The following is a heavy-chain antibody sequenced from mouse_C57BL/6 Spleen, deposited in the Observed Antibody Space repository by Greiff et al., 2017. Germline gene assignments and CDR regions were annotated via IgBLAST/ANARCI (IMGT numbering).Heavy chain of an antibody. CDR2: IRNKANGYTT. CDR3: ARSGGKYFDY. CDR1: GFTFTDYY. V-gene: IGHV7-3*01. Sequence: EVKLMESGGGLVQPGGSLSLSCAASGFTFTDYYMSWVRQPPGKALEWLGFIRNKANGYTTEYSASVKGRFTISRDNSQIILYLQMNALRAEDSATYYCARSGGKYFDYWGQGTTLTVSS. J-gene: IGHJ2*01.